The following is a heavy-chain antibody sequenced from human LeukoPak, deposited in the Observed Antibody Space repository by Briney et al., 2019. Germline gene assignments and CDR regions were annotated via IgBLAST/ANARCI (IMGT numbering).Heavy chain of an antibody. D-gene: IGHD2-2*01. J-gene: IGHJ5*02. V-gene: IGHV4-4*09. Sequence: SETLSLTCTVSGGSISSYYWSWIRQPPGKGLEWIGYIYTSGSTNYNPSLKSRVTISVDTSKNQFSLKLSSVTAADMAVYFCARHAKGGYCSGNSCYESPPWFDPWGQGTLVTVSS. CDR1: GGSISSYY. CDR2: IYTSGST. CDR3: ARHAKGGYCSGNSCYESPPWFDP.